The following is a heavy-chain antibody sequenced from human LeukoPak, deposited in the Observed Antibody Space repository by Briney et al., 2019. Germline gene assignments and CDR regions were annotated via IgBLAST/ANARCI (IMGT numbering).Heavy chain of an antibody. V-gene: IGHV1-46*01. D-gene: IGHD4-11*01. CDR2: INPTGGST. J-gene: IGHJ6*02. Sequence: ASVKVSCKASGYTFPSYFMHWVRQAPGQGLEWMGIINPTGGSTTYAQKFQGRVTMTRDTSTSTVYMELSSLRSDDTAVYYCAREVLGNYPLYYYYGMDVWGQGTTVTVSS. CDR1: GYTFPSYF. CDR3: AREVLGNYPLYYYYGMDV.